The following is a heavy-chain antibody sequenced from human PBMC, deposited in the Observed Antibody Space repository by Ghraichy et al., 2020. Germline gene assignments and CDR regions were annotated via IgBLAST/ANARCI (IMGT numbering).Heavy chain of an antibody. Sequence: SETLSLTCAVSGGSISSSNWWSWVRQPPGKGLEWIGEIYHSGSTNYNPSLKSRVTISVDKSKNQFSLKLSSVTAADTAVYYCARGGRDNGEVGGWFDPWGQGTLVTVSS. V-gene: IGHV4-4*02. J-gene: IGHJ5*02. CDR2: IYHSGST. CDR1: GGSISSSNW. D-gene: IGHD3-10*01. CDR3: ARGGRDNGEVGGWFDP.